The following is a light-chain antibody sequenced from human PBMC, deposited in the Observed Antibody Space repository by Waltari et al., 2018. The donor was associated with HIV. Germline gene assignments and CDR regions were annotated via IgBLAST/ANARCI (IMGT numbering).Light chain of an antibody. CDR1: SSNIGATNY. Sequence: QSALTQPASVSGSPGQSLTISCTGTSSNIGATNYVSWYQQHPVKAPKRIIYDVTKRPSGVSNRFSGSKSGNTASLTISGLQAEDEADYHCCSYAGSESSEVFGGGTKLTVL. V-gene: IGLV2-23*02. CDR3: CSYAGSESSEV. J-gene: IGLJ2*01. CDR2: DVT.